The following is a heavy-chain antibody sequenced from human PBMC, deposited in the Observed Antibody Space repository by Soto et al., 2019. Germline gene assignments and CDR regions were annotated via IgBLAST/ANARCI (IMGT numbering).Heavy chain of an antibody. Sequence: PSVKVSCNASGGNFRSESINWVRQAPGQGLEWMGGIIPFFATSDYAQKFQGRLTITADESTTTAYMELSSLGAEDTAVYYCAPHVYCSGGSCHYDAFDIRGQGTMVTVSS. CDR3: APHVYCSGGSCHYDAFDI. D-gene: IGHD2-15*01. CDR2: IIPFFATS. V-gene: IGHV1-69*13. J-gene: IGHJ3*02. CDR1: GGNFRSES.